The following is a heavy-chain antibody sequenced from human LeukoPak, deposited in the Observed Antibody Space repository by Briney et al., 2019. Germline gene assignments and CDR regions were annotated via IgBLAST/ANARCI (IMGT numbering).Heavy chain of an antibody. CDR3: AREQRYYDFWSGYSLDNFDY. J-gene: IGHJ4*02. D-gene: IGHD3-3*01. CDR1: GGSISSCY. Sequence: PSETLSLTCTVSGGSISSCYWSWIRQPAGKGLEWIGRIYTSGSTNYNPSLKSRVTMSVDTSKNQFSLKLSSVTAADTAVYYCAREQRYYDFWSGYSLDNFDYWGQGTVVTVSA. CDR2: IYTSGST. V-gene: IGHV4-4*07.